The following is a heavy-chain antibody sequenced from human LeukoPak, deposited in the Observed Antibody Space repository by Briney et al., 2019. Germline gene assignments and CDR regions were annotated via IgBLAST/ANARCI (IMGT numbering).Heavy chain of an antibody. Sequence: ASVKVCCKASGYTFNDYYMHWVRQAPGQGLEWMGWIDPHSGGTNSAQKFQGRVTMTRDTSISTAYMELSRLRSDDTAVYYCAREYYDSSGRKHGFDVWGQGTMVTVSS. J-gene: IGHJ3*01. V-gene: IGHV1-2*02. CDR1: GYTFNDYY. D-gene: IGHD3-22*01. CDR2: IDPHSGGT. CDR3: AREYYDSSGRKHGFDV.